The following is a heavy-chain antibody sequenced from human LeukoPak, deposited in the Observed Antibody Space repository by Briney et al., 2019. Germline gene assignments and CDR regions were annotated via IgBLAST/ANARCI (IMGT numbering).Heavy chain of an antibody. V-gene: IGHV1-46*01. CDR2: INPSGGST. CDR3: ARDHPDSSGWYVGYNWFDP. CDR1: GYTFTSYY. D-gene: IGHD6-19*01. J-gene: IGHJ5*02. Sequence: ASVKVSCKASGYTFTSYYMHWMRQAPGQGLEWMGIINPSGGSTSYAQKFQGRVTMTRDTSTSTVYMELSSLRSEDTAVYYCARDHPDSSGWYVGYNWFDPWGQGTLVTVSS.